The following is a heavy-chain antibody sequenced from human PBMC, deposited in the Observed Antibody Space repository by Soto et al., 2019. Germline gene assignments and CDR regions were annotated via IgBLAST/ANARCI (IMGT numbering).Heavy chain of an antibody. CDR1: GFTFSSYA. Sequence: GSLRLSCAASGFTFSSYAMSWVRQAPGKGLEWVSAISGSGGSTYYADSVKGRFTISRDNSKNTLYLQMNSLRAEDTAVYYCAKDPSYQLLESPQDYWGQGTLVTVSS. CDR3: AKDPSYQLLESPQDY. CDR2: ISGSGGST. D-gene: IGHD2-2*01. V-gene: IGHV3-23*01. J-gene: IGHJ4*02.